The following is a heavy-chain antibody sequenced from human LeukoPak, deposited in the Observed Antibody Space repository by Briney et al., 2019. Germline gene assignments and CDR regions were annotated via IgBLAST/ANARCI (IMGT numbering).Heavy chain of an antibody. D-gene: IGHD3-22*01. Sequence: GGSLRLACAVSGITVSNYGMSWDRQAPGEGLEWVAGTSYSGDRTNYAGSVKGRFTISRDNPKNTLYLQMDSLRAEDTAVYFCAKRGVVIRVILVGFHKEAYYFDSWGQGALVTVSS. CDR2: TSYSGDRT. V-gene: IGHV3-23*01. CDR1: GITVSNYG. CDR3: AKRGVVIRVILVGFHKEAYYFDS. J-gene: IGHJ4*02.